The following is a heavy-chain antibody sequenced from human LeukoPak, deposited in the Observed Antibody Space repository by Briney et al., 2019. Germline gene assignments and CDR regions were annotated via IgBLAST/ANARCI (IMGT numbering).Heavy chain of an antibody. CDR2: IYYSGST. Sequence: SETLSLTCTVSGGSISSYYWSWIRQPPGKGLEWIGYIYYSGSTNCNPSLKSRVTISVDTSKNQFSLKLSSVTAADTAVYYCARIARNCTNGVCQNTGFDYWGQGTLVTVSS. V-gene: IGHV4-59*08. J-gene: IGHJ4*02. CDR1: GGSISSYY. CDR3: ARIARNCTNGVCQNTGFDY. D-gene: IGHD2-8*01.